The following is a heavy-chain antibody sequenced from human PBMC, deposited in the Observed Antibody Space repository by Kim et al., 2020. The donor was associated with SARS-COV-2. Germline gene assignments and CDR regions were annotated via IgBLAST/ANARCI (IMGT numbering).Heavy chain of an antibody. CDR3: AREGRYSSSWYFDY. Sequence: ADSVKGRFTISRDNSKNTLYLQMNSRRAEDTAVYYCAREGRYSSSWYFDYWGQGTLVTVSS. J-gene: IGHJ4*02. D-gene: IGHD6-13*01. V-gene: IGHV3-53*01.